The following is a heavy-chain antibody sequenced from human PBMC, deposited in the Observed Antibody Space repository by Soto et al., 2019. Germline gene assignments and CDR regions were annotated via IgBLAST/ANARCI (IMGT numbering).Heavy chain of an antibody. Sequence: GGSLRLSCVASGYNLSHPWMTWVRQAAGKGLEWVSRIKSKTDGGTADYAAPVKGRATISRDDSKNTVYLQMNSLKTEDTAVYYCTTGIYYDILTGYHNVAYWGQGALVTVSS. D-gene: IGHD3-9*01. CDR2: IKSKTDGGTA. J-gene: IGHJ4*02. CDR3: TTGIYYDILTGYHNVAY. V-gene: IGHV3-15*01. CDR1: GYNLSHPW.